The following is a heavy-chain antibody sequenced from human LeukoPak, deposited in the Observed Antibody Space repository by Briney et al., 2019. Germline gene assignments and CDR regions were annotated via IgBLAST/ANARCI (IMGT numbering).Heavy chain of an antibody. Sequence: PSETLSLTCSVSVDSVTTYYGSWIRQATGKGGEWIGYVSHDGTTNYTPSLRSRVIMSVDTANNTISLRLTSVTAEDTAIYYCARLDCYDVVGCYNHWGRGTQVTVS. V-gene: IGHV4-59*08. CDR1: VDSVTTYY. D-gene: IGHD3/OR15-3a*01. CDR2: VSHDGTT. J-gene: IGHJ5*02. CDR3: ARLDCYDVVGCYNH.